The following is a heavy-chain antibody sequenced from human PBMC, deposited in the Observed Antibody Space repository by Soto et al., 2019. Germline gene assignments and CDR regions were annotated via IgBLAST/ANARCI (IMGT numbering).Heavy chain of an antibody. CDR3: TRANWYSEY. Sequence: QVQLQESGPGLVKPSETLSLTCTVSGGSINNHYWSWIRQPPGKGLGWLCYVYYNGVTNYNPSLKSRVTMSVDTSKNQWSLKLTSLTAADTAIYYCTRANWYSEYWGQGPLVTVSS. CDR1: GGSINNHY. V-gene: IGHV4-59*11. CDR2: VYYNGVT. J-gene: IGHJ4*02. D-gene: IGHD7-27*01.